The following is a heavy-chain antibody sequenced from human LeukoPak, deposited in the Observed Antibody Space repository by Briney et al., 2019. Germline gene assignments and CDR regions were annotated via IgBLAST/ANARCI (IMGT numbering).Heavy chain of an antibody. CDR3: ARVVEGDSSSWGNNWFDP. CDR2: TYYRSKWYN. V-gene: IGHV6-1*01. CDR1: GDSVSSNSAA. Sequence: SQTLSLTCAISGDSVSSNSAAWNWIRQSPSRGLEWLGRTYYRSKWYNDYAVSVKSRITINPDTSKNQFSLQLNSVTPEDTAVYYCARVVEGDSSSWGNNWFDPWGQGTLVTVSS. J-gene: IGHJ5*02. D-gene: IGHD6-13*01.